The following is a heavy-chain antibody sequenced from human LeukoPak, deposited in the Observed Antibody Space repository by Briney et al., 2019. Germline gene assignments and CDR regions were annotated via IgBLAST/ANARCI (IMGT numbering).Heavy chain of an antibody. CDR2: IYYSGST. J-gene: IGHJ6*03. Sequence: NSSETLSLTCTVSGGSISSYYWSWIRQPPGKGLEWIGYIYYSGSTNYNLSLKSRVTISVDTSKNQFSLKLSSVTAADTAVYYCARDILYMDVWGKGTTVTISS. CDR1: GGSISSYY. V-gene: IGHV4-59*01. CDR3: ARDILYMDV.